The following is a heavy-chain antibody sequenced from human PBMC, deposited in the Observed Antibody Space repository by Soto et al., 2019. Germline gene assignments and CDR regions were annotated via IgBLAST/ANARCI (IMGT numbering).Heavy chain of an antibody. Sequence: EVQLVESGGGVVQPGGSLRLSCAASGFTFSNYWMSWVRQAPGKGLEWVANIKEDGSEKNYVDSVKGQFTISRDNAKNSLYLQMNSLRAEHTAVYYCARESYYYGSGDYWGQGTLVTVSS. CDR3: ARESYYYGSGDY. CDR2: IKEDGSEK. J-gene: IGHJ4*02. CDR1: GFTFSNYW. D-gene: IGHD3-10*01. V-gene: IGHV3-7*01.